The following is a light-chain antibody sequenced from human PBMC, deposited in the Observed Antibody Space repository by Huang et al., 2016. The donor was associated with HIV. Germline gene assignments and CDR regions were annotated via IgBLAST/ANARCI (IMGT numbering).Light chain of an antibody. J-gene: IGKJ2*01. CDR1: QSVGSK. V-gene: IGKV3-15*01. CDR2: GAS. CDR3: QQYNNWPYT. Sequence: DTVMTQTPATLSVSPGARATLPCRASQSVGSKLAWFQQKPGQDPRPLIHGASTRATGIPASFSGSGSGTEFTLTISSLQSEDFAVYYCQQYNNWPYTFGQGTKLEIK.